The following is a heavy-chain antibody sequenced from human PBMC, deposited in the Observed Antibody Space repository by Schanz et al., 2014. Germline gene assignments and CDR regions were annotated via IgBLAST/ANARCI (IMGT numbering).Heavy chain of an antibody. Sequence: QVQLVQSGAEVKKPGSSMKVSCKASGGTFNSYTINWVRQAPGQGLEWMGIINPSGGGTSYALRFQDRVTVTRDTSRSTVYMELSSLRSEDTAMYYCARDYYDSSGYYYCDYWGQGTLVTVSS. V-gene: IGHV1-46*02. J-gene: IGHJ4*02. CDR2: INPSGGGT. D-gene: IGHD3-22*01. CDR3: ARDYYDSSGYYYCDY. CDR1: GGTFNSYT.